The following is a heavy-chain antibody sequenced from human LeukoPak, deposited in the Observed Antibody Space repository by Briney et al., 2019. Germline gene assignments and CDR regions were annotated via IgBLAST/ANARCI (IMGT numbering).Heavy chain of an antibody. J-gene: IGHJ4*02. Sequence: SETLSLTCTVSGGSISSYHWSWIRQPPGKGLEWIGYIYYSGSTNYNPSLKSRVTISVDTSKNQFSLKLSSVTAADTAVYYCARAYSGYDGYYFDYWGQGTLVTVSS. CDR3: ARAYSGYDGYYFDY. V-gene: IGHV4-59*12. CDR1: GGSISSYH. D-gene: IGHD5-12*01. CDR2: IYYSGST.